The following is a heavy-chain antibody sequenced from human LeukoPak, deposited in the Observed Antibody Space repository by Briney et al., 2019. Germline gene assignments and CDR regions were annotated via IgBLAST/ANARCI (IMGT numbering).Heavy chain of an antibody. Sequence: GGSLRLSCVASTFTFSSDSMNWVRQAPRKGLEWVSSISSSSDCIYYADSVKGRFTIFRDNAKNSLHLQMNSLRVEDSAVYYCARDSGSSWREGLNYWGQGTLVTVSS. CDR3: ARDSGSSWREGLNY. CDR1: TFTFSSDS. D-gene: IGHD6-13*01. J-gene: IGHJ4*02. V-gene: IGHV3-21*01. CDR2: ISSSSDCI.